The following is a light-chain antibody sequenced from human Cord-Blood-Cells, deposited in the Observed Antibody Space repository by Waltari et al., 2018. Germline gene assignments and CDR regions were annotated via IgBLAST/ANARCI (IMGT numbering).Light chain of an antibody. Sequence: EIVLTQSPGTLSLSPGERATLSCRASPSVSSSYLAWYQQKPGQAPRLLIHGASSRATGIPDRFSGSGSGTDFTLTISRLEPEDFAVYYCQQYGSSPPRHTFGQGTKLEIK. CDR3: QQYGSSPPRHT. V-gene: IGKV3-20*01. CDR1: PSVSSSY. CDR2: GAS. J-gene: IGKJ2*01.